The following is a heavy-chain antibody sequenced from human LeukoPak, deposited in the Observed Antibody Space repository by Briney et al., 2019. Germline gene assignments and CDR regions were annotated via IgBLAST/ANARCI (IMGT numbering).Heavy chain of an antibody. D-gene: IGHD6-6*01. V-gene: IGHV4-59*08. CDR2: IYYTGST. J-gene: IGHJ4*02. CDR3: ARHRAYSSSSPFDY. CDR1: GGSISSLY. Sequence: SETLSLTCTVSGGSISSLYWSWIRQPPGKGLEWMGYIYYTGSTNYNPSLKSRVTMFVDMSKNQFSLRLSSVTAADTAVYYCARHRAYSSSSPFDYWGQGTLVTVSS.